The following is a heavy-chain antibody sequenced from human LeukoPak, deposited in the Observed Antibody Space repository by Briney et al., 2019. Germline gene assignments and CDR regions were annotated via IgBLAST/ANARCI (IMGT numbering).Heavy chain of an antibody. CDR2: IYHSGST. J-gene: IGHJ3*02. Sequence: PSQTLSLTCAVSGGSISSGGYSWSWIRQPPGKGLEWIGYIYHSGSTYYNPSLKSRVTISVDRSKNQFSLKLSSVTAADTAVYYCARASWRSSGWFDAFDIWGQGTMVTVSS. D-gene: IGHD6-19*01. CDR1: GGSISSGGYS. CDR3: ARASWRSSGWFDAFDI. V-gene: IGHV4-30-2*01.